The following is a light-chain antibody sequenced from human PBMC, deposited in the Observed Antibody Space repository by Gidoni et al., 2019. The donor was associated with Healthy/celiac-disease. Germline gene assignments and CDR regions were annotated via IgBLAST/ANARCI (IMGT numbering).Light chain of an antibody. CDR2: GKN. CDR1: SLRSYY. J-gene: IGLJ2*01. Sequence: SSELTQYSAVSVALGPTVRKTCQGVSLRSYYASWYQQKPGQAPVLVIYGKNNRPSGIPDRFACASSGNTASFTITGAQAEVEADDYCNSRDSSGNHVVCGGGTKRTVL. CDR3: NSRDSSGNHVV. V-gene: IGLV3-19*01.